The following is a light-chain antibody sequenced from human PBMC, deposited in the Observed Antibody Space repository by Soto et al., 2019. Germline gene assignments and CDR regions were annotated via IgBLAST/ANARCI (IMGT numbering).Light chain of an antibody. CDR2: LSL. CDR3: IQSLQAPYT. J-gene: IGKJ2*01. V-gene: IGKV2-28*01. CDR1: QSLLHHNGHNY. Sequence: DLVMTQSPLSLPVTPGEPASISCRSSQSLLHHNGHNYLDWYLQKPGQSPQALIYLSLNRASGVPSRYRCSVSGTDVTLKISRVESWDGGVYYCIQSLQAPYTCGQGTKLEIK.